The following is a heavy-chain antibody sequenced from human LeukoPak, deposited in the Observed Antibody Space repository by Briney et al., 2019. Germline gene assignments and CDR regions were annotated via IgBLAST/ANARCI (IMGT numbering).Heavy chain of an antibody. V-gene: IGHV3-23*01. D-gene: IGHD2-15*01. J-gene: IGHJ4*02. CDR1: GFTFSSYA. CDR3: AKDPDIVVVVAATPGEIDY. CDR2: ISGSGGST. Sequence: PGGSLRLSCAASGFTFSSYAMSWVRQAPGKGLEWVSAISGSGGSTYYADSVKGRFTISRDNSKNTLYLQMNSLRAEDTAVYYCAKDPDIVVVVAATPGEIDYWGQGTLVTVSS.